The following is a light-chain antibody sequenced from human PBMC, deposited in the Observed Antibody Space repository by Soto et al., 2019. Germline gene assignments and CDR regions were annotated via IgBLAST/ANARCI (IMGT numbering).Light chain of an antibody. J-gene: IGLJ1*01. CDR3: AAWDDSLNGHYV. CDR1: SSNIGSNT. CDR2: NNN. V-gene: IGLV1-44*01. Sequence: QSVLTQPPSASWTPGQRVTISCSGSSSNIGSNTVNWYQQLPGTAPKLLIYNNNQRPSGVPDRLSGSKSGTSASLAISGLQSEDEADYYCAAWDDSLNGHYVFGTGTKVTVL.